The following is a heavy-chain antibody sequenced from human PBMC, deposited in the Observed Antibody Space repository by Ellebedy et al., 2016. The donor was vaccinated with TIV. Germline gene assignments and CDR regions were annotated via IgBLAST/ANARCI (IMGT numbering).Heavy chain of an antibody. D-gene: IGHD5-24*01. Sequence: SETLSLXXAVYGGSFSGYYWSWIRQPPGKGLEWIGEINHSGSTNYNPSLKSRVTISVDTSKNQFSLKLSSVTAADTAVYYCARDQGRGWLQLPHFDYWGQGTLVTVSS. CDR3: ARDQGRGWLQLPHFDY. J-gene: IGHJ4*02. CDR1: GGSFSGYY. CDR2: INHSGST. V-gene: IGHV4-34*01.